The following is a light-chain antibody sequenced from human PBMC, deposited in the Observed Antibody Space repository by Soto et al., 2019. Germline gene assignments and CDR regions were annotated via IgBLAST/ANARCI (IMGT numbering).Light chain of an antibody. V-gene: IGLV2-14*01. CDR1: SSEVGGYNY. CDR2: DVS. J-gene: IGLJ1*01. Sequence: QSVLTQPVSVSGSPGQSITISCTGTSSEVGGYNYVSWYQQHPGKAPKLMVYDVSNRPSGVSNRFSGSKSGNTASLTISGLQAEDEADYYCSSYTSSSTFYVFGTGTKVTVL. CDR3: SSYTSSSTFYV.